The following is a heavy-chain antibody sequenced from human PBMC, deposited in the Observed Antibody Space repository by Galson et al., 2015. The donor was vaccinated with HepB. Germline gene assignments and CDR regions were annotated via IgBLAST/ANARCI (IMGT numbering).Heavy chain of an antibody. CDR2: IWYDGSNK. CDR1: GLNFTTYG. V-gene: IGHV3-33*01. J-gene: IGHJ6*03. D-gene: IGHD3-10*01. CDR3: ARGTGHRNYYYYMDV. Sequence: SLRLSCAASGLNFTTYGMLWVRQAPGKGLEWVAVIWYDGSNKYYADSVKGRFTISRDNSRNTLYLQMNSLRAEDTAVYYCARGTGHRNYYYYMDVWGKGTTVTVSS.